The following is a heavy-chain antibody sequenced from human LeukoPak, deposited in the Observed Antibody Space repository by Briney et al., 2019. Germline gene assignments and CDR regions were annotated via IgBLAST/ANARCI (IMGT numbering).Heavy chain of an antibody. J-gene: IGHJ4*02. CDR1: GDSISPFC. CDR2: IYYSGST. D-gene: IGHD3-22*01. CDR3: ARGSTRNFYDSSAGFDY. Sequence: SETLSLTCTVSGDSISPFCWTWIRQPPGKGLEWIGNIYYSGSTSYNPSLKSRVTISLDTSKNQFSLRLTSVTAADTAVYYCARGSTRNFYDSSAGFDYWGQGTLVTVSS. V-gene: IGHV4-59*01.